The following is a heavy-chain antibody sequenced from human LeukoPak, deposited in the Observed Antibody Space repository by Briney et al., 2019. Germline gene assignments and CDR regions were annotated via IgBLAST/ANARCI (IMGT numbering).Heavy chain of an antibody. Sequence: SETLSLTCTTSGGSTNTYYWSWIRQPPGKGLEWIGYIYYIGSTNYSPSLKSRATISVDTSKNQFSLKLSSVTAADTAVYYCASKSSDHGELRFDYWGQGALDTVSS. J-gene: IGHJ4*02. D-gene: IGHD4-17*01. CDR2: IYYIGST. V-gene: IGHV4-59*01. CDR3: ASKSSDHGELRFDY. CDR1: GGSTNTYY.